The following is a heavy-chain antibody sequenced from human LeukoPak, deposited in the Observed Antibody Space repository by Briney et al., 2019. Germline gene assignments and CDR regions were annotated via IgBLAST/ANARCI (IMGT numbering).Heavy chain of an antibody. D-gene: IGHD6-13*01. V-gene: IGHV4-31*03. CDR1: GGSISSGGYY. J-gene: IGHJ4*02. CDR2: IYYSGST. Sequence: PSETLSLTCTVSGGSISSGGYYWSWIRQHPGKGLEWIGYIYYSGSTYYNPSLKSRVTISVDTSKNQFSLKLSSVTAADTAVYYCARSRYSSSWTDDPFDYWGQGTLVTVSS. CDR3: ARSRYSSSWTDDPFDY.